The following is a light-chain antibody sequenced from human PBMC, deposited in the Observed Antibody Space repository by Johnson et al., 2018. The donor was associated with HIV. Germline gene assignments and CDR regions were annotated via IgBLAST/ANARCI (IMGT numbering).Light chain of an antibody. Sequence: VLTQPPLVSAAPGQKVTISCSGSSSNIGNNYVSWYQQLPGTAPKLLIYENNKRPSGIPDRFSGSKSGTSATLGITGLQTGDEADYYCGTWDSTLSAPHYVFGTGTNVTVL. V-gene: IGLV1-51*01. CDR2: ENN. J-gene: IGLJ1*01. CDR1: SSNIGNNY. CDR3: GTWDSTLSAPHYV.